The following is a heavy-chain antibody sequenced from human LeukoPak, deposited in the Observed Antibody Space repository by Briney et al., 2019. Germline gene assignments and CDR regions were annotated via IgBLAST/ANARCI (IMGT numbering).Heavy chain of an antibody. CDR1: GFTFSSYS. CDR2: ISSSSSYI. CDR3: ARETELAYCGGDCYSWFDP. V-gene: IGHV3-21*01. D-gene: IGHD2-21*02. Sequence: GGSPRLSCAASGFTFSSYSMNWVRQAPGKGLEWVSSISSSSSYIYYADSVKGRFTISRDNAENSLYLQMNSLRAEDTAVYYCARETELAYCGGDCYSWFDPWGQGTLVTVSS. J-gene: IGHJ5*02.